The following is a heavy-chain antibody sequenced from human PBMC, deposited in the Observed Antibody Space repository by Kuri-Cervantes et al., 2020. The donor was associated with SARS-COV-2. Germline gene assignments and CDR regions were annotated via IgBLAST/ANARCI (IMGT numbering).Heavy chain of an antibody. CDR1: GGTFSSYA. D-gene: IGHD4-17*01. Sequence: SVKVSCKASGGTFSSYAISWVRQAPGQGLEWMGGIIPIFGTANYAQKFQGRVTITADKPTSTAYMELRSLRSDDTAVYYCARNYGATPAFGPWGQGTLVTVSS. CDR2: IIPIFGTA. V-gene: IGHV1-69*06. J-gene: IGHJ5*02. CDR3: ARNYGATPAFGP.